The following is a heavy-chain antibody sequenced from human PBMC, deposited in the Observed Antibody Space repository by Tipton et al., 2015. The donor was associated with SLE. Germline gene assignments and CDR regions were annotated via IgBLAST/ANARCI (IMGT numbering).Heavy chain of an antibody. CDR1: GGSISSGGYY. CDR2: IYYSGST. CDR3: ARDGGYSYGYHY. V-gene: IGHV4-31*02. Sequence: LRLSCTVSGGSISSGGYYWSWIRQHPGKGLEWIGYIYYSGSTYYNPSLKSRVTISVDTSKNQFSLKLSSVTAADTAVYYCARDGGYSYGYHYWGQGTLVTVSS. D-gene: IGHD5-18*01. J-gene: IGHJ4*02.